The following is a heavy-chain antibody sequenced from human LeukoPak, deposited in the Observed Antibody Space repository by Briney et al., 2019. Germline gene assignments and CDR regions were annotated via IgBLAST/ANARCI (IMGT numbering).Heavy chain of an antibody. CDR1: GYTFTSYG. V-gene: IGHV1-2*02. D-gene: IGHD2-15*01. CDR2: INPNSGGT. CDR3: ARDFLVAAGFDP. J-gene: IGHJ5*02. Sequence: ASVKVSCKASGYTFTSYGISWVRQAPGQGLEWMGWINPNSGGTNYAQKFQGRVTMTRDTSISTAYMELSRLRSDDTAVYYCARDFLVAAGFDPWGQGTLVTVSS.